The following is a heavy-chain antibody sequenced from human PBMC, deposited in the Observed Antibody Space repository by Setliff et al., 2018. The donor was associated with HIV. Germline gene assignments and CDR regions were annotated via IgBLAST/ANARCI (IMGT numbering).Heavy chain of an antibody. CDR2: ISGYSGHT. CDR3: AREHSTTWPYFDF. V-gene: IGHV1-18*01. Sequence: ASVKVSCKASGYTFSDYEVAWVRQAPGHGREWMGWISGYSGHTSYAQKIQGRVSMTTDTSTSTAYMELRSLRSDDTAVYFCAREHSTTWPYFDFWGQGTLVTVSS. D-gene: IGHD1-26*01. CDR1: GYTFSDYE. J-gene: IGHJ4*02.